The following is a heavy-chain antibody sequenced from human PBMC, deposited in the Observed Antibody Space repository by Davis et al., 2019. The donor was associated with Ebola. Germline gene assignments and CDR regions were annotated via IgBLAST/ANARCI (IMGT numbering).Heavy chain of an antibody. CDR3: ARGHWNLGVGWFDP. CDR2: IYYSGST. Sequence: MPSETLSLTCTVSGGSISSYYWSWIRQPPGKGLEWIGYIYYSGSTNYNPSLKSRVTISVDTSKNQFSLKLSSVTAADTAVYYCARGHWNLGVGWFDPWGQGTLVTVSS. CDR1: GGSISSYY. J-gene: IGHJ5*02. V-gene: IGHV4-59*08. D-gene: IGHD1-7*01.